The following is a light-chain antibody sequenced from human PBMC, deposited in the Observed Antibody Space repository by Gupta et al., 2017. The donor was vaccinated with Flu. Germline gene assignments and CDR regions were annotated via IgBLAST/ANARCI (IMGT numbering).Light chain of an antibody. CDR2: EIT. J-gene: IGLJ2*01. V-gene: IGLV2-14*03. CDR3: SSYTNTSTLVI. Sequence: HSSLTQPASVSGSPGQSITLSCRGTNSDIGGFNYVSWYQQYPGKAPKLMIFEITRRPSGVSDRSSGSKSANTASLTISGLQAEDEAEYYCSSYTNTSTLVIFGGGTKLTVL. CDR1: NSDIGGFNY.